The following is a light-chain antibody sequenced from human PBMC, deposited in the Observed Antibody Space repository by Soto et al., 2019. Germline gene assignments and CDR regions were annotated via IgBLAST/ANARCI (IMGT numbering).Light chain of an antibody. Sequence: DIQMTQSPSTLSACVGDRVTITCRASQSISSWLAWYQQKPGKAPKFLIYDASSLESGVPSRFSGSGSGTEFTLTISSLQIDDFATYYCKQYNSYSPTFGQGTKVDIK. CDR3: KQYNSYSPT. V-gene: IGKV1-5*01. CDR1: QSISSW. J-gene: IGKJ1*01. CDR2: DAS.